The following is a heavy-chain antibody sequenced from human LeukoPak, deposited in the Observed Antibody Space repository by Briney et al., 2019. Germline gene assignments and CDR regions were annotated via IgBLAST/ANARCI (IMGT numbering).Heavy chain of an antibody. V-gene: IGHV1-69*13. CDR2: IIPIFGTA. CDR1: GCTFSSYA. J-gene: IGHJ3*02. D-gene: IGHD3-22*01. CDR3: ARSNMIVVVMGAFDI. Sequence: GASVKVSCKASGCTFSSYAISWVRQAPGQGLEGVGGIIPIFGTANYAQKFQGRVTITADESTSTAYMELSSLRSEDTAVYYCARSNMIVVVMGAFDIWGQGTMVTVSS.